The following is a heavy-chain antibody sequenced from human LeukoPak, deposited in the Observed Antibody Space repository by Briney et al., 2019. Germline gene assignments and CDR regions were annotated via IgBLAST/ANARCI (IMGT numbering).Heavy chain of an antibody. CDR2: ISSSSSYI. CDR1: GFTFSSYS. Sequence: GGSLRLSCAASGFTFSSYSMNWVRQAPGKGLEWVSSISSSSSYIYYADSVKGRFTISRDSAKNSLYLQMNSLRAEDTAVYYCARWRGAGTAITREFDYWGQGTLVTVSS. D-gene: IGHD1-1*01. V-gene: IGHV3-21*01. J-gene: IGHJ4*02. CDR3: ARWRGAGTAITREFDY.